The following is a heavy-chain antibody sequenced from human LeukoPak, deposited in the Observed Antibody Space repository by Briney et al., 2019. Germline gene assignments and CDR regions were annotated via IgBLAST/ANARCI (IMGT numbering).Heavy chain of an antibody. CDR3: ARVIQLWDYYYMDV. D-gene: IGHD5-18*01. CDR1: GFGFNMYT. J-gene: IGHJ6*03. CDR2: ISSSSTYI. Sequence: GGSLRLSCAASGFGFNMYTMNWVRQAPGKGLEWVSSISSSSTYIFYADSMRGRFTISRGNAKDSMYLQMNSLRAEDTAVYHCARVIQLWDYYYMDVWGKGTSVTVSS. V-gene: IGHV3-21*01.